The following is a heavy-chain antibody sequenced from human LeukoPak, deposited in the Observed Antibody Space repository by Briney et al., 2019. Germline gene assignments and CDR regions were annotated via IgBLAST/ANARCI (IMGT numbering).Heavy chain of an antibody. V-gene: IGHV3-48*01. Sequence: PGGSLRLSCAASGFTFSSYSMNWVRQAPGKGLEWVSYISSSSSTIYYADSVKGRFTISRDNAKNSLYLQMNSLRAEDTAVYYCARGGLQSYFDYWGQGTLVTVSS. CDR1: GFTFSSYS. CDR2: ISSSSSTI. D-gene: IGHD5-24*01. CDR3: ARGGLQSYFDY. J-gene: IGHJ4*02.